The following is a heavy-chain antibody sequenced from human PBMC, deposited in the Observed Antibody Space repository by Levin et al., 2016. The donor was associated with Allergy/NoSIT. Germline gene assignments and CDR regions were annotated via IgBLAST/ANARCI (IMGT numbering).Heavy chain of an antibody. J-gene: IGHJ4*02. Sequence: LRLSCAVSGGSISSGGYSWSWIRQPPGKGLEWIGYIYHSGSTYYNPSLKSRVTISVDRSKNQFSLKLSSVTAADTAVYYCARYRGKGVVPAAIRGVFDYWGQGTLVTVSS. CDR2: IYHSGST. CDR3: ARYRGKGVVPAAIRGVFDY. V-gene: IGHV4-30-2*01. CDR1: GGSISSGGYS. D-gene: IGHD2-2*02.